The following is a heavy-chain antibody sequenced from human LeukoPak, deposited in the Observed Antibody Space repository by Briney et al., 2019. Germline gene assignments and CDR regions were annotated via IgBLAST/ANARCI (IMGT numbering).Heavy chain of an antibody. V-gene: IGHV3-20*01. CDR1: GFTFDDYG. Sequence: GGSLRLSCAASGFTFDDYGVSWVRQAPGKGLEWVSGINWNGGSTGYADSVKGRFTISRDNAKNSLYLQMNSLRAEDTALYHCARDHAVAGDNWFDPWGQGTLVTVSS. CDR2: INWNGGST. CDR3: ARDHAVAGDNWFDP. D-gene: IGHD6-19*01. J-gene: IGHJ5*02.